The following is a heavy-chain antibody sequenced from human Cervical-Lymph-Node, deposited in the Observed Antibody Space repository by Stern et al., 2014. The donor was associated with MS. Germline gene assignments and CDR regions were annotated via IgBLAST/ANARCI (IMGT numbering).Heavy chain of an antibody. CDR2: INTNTGNP. CDR3: ARTNWEGHYYYYYGMDV. CDR1: GYTFTSYA. V-gene: IGHV7-4-1*02. Sequence: QVQLVESGSELKKPGASVKVSCKASGYTFTSYAMNWVRQAPGQGLEWMGWINTNTGNPTYAHGFTGRFVFSLDTAVSTAYLQISSLKAEDTAVYYCARTNWEGHYYYYYGMDVWGQGTTVTVSS. D-gene: IGHD7-27*01. J-gene: IGHJ6*02.